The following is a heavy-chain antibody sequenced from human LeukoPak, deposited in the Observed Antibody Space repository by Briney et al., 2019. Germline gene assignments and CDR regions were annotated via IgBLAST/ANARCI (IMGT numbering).Heavy chain of an antibody. J-gene: IGHJ4*02. CDR2: ISHSGST. D-gene: IGHD3-22*01. Sequence: PSETLSLTCAVYGGSFSDYFWSWIRQPPGKGLEWIGEISHSGSTTYNPSLRSRVTISGDTSKKQFSLKLSSVAAADTAVYYCVTYYYGSSAPKRNYWGQGILVTVSS. CDR3: VTYYYGSSAPKRNY. V-gene: IGHV4-34*01. CDR1: GGSFSDYF.